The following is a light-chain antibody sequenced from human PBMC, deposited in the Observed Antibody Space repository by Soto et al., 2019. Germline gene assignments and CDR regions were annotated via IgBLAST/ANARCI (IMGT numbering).Light chain of an antibody. CDR2: YDS. Sequence: SYELTQPPSVSVAPVKTARLTCGGGNIGSKRVHWYRQKPGQAPVLVIYYDSDRPSGIPERFSGSNSGNTATLTINRVEAGDEADYYCPVWDITTDHYVFGTGTKVTVL. CDR1: NIGSKR. CDR3: PVWDITTDHYV. J-gene: IGLJ1*01. V-gene: IGLV3-21*04.